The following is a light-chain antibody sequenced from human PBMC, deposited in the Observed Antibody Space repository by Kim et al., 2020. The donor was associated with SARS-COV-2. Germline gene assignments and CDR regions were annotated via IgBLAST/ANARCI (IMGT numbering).Light chain of an antibody. J-gene: IGLJ3*02. CDR1: TGVVTSGFY. CDR3: LLYYGAFWM. V-gene: IGLV7-43*01. Sequence: QTVVTQEPSLTVSPGETVTVTCASTTGVVTSGFYATWFQVKPGQAPKTLIYSSSHKHSWTPARFSGSLLGGKAALTLSGAQPEDEAEYFCLLYYGAFWMFGGGTKLTVL. CDR2: SSS.